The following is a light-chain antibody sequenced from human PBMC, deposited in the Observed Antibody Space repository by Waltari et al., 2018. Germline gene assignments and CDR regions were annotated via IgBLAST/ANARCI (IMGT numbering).Light chain of an antibody. CDR3: SSYVANNNPV. V-gene: IGLV2-8*01. J-gene: IGLJ2*01. CDR2: EVS. CDR1: RSDVGGYNF. Sequence: QSALTQPPSASGSPGQSVTISCTGTRSDVGGYNFVSWYQHPPGKAPRLIIYEVSERPSGVPDRFSGSKSGNTASLTVSGLQAEDEADYYCSSYVANNNPVFGGGTKLTVL.